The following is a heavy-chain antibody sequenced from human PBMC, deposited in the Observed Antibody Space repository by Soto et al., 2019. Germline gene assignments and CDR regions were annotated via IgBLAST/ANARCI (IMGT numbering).Heavy chain of an antibody. CDR2: ISSNGGST. CDR1: GFTFSSYA. J-gene: IGHJ1*01. D-gene: IGHD3-9*01. CDR3: ALIILTAYYTYS. V-gene: IGHV3-64*01. Sequence: GGSLRHSCAGSGFTFSSYAMHWVRQAPGKGLEYVSAISSNGGSTYYANSVKGRFTISRDNSKNTLYLQMGSLRDEDMAVYYCALIILTAYYTYSWGQGTPV.